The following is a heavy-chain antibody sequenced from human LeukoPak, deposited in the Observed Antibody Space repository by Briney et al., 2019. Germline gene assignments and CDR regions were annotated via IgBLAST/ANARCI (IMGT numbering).Heavy chain of an antibody. D-gene: IGHD3-16*01. CDR3: ARGPPPRAGGDYFDY. V-gene: IGHV1-46*01. CDR1: GYTFTSYY. CDR2: INPSGGST. J-gene: IGHJ4*02. Sequence: ASVKVSCKASGYTFTSYYIHWVRQAPGQGLEWMGIINPSGGSTSYAQKFQGRVTMTRDTSTSTVYMELSSLRSEDTAVYYCARGPPPRAGGDYFDYWGQGTLVTVSS.